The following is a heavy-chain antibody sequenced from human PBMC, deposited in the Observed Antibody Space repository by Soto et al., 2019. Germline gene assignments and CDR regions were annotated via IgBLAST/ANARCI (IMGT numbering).Heavy chain of an antibody. V-gene: IGHV1-18*01. CDR2: ISAYNGKT. CDR3: ARGHFWDWFDP. D-gene: IGHD3-16*01. CDR1: GYTFTSYG. Sequence: ASVKVSCKASGYTFTSYGISWVRQAPGQGLERIGWISAYNGKTNYAQKLQGRVTMTTDTSTSTAYMELRSLSSDDTAVYYCARGHFWDWFDPWGQGTLVTVSS. J-gene: IGHJ5*02.